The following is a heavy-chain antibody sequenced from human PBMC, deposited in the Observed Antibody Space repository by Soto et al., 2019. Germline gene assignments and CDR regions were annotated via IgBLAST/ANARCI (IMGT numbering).Heavy chain of an antibody. J-gene: IGHJ6*02. CDR1: IGSISSGGYY. D-gene: IGHD1-26*01. CDR3: ARDSGSYSYGMDV. CDR2: IYYSGST. V-gene: IGHV4-31*03. Sequence: SDTLSLKCTISIGSISSGGYYCSCIRQHPGKGLEWIGYIYYSGSTYYNPSLKSRVTISVDTSKNQFSLKLSSVTAADTAVYYCARDSGSYSYGMDVWGQGTTVT.